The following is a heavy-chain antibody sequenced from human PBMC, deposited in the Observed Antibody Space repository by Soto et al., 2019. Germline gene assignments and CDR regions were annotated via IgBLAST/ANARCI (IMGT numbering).Heavy chain of an antibody. J-gene: IGHJ4*02. D-gene: IGHD3-16*01. CDR1: GFSFRSSP. CDR3: AVDSHWGIISPTHDY. CDR2: INGGDDSK. V-gene: IGHV3-23*01. Sequence: EVQLLESGGGLVQPGGSLRLSCAVSGFSFRSSPMSWVRRAPGKGLEWVSGINGGDDSKHYAESVRGRFTITRDNSKKTLLLQMNSLRADDTAIYYCAVDSHWGIISPTHDYWGQGTLVTVSS.